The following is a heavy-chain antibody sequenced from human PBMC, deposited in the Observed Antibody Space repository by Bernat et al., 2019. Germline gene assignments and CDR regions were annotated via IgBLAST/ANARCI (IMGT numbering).Heavy chain of an antibody. CDR1: GFTVSSNY. D-gene: IGHD2-15*01. J-gene: IGHJ4*02. CDR3: ARGVSGGGGSCNVDY. V-gene: IGHV3-66*01. Sequence: EVRLVESGGGLVQPGGSLRLSCAASGFTVSSNYLTWVRQAPGKGLEWVSVIYRGGGTYYADSVKGRFTISRDNSKNTLYLEMNSLRVEDTAVYYCARGVSGGGGSCNVDYWGQGTLVTVSS. CDR2: IYRGGGT.